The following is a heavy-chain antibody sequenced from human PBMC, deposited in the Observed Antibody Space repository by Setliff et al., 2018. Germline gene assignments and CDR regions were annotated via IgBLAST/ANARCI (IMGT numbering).Heavy chain of an antibody. J-gene: IGHJ4*02. Sequence: GGSLRLSCAASGFNFGAYAMHWVRQAPGKGLEWVAVISYDKRNEYYEDSVKGRFTISRDNSENTLDLQMNSLRVEDTALYYCAKVKKQLIRGSGFDYWGQGTLVTVSS. V-gene: IGHV3-30*04. CDR3: AKVKKQLIRGSGFDY. CDR2: ISYDKRNE. CDR1: GFNFGAYA. D-gene: IGHD1-1*01.